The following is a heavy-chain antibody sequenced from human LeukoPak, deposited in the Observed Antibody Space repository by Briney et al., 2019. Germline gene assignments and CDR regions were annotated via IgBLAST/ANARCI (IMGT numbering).Heavy chain of an antibody. D-gene: IGHD5-12*01. CDR2: IYYSGST. V-gene: IGHV4-39*07. CDR3: ARIYSGYAGFDY. J-gene: IGHJ4*02. Sequence: SETLSLTCTVSGGSISSSSYYWGWIRQPPGKGLEWIGSIYYSGSTYYNPSLKSRVTISVDTSKNQFSLKLSSVTAADTAVYYCARIYSGYAGFDYWGQGTLVTVSS. CDR1: GGSISSSSYY.